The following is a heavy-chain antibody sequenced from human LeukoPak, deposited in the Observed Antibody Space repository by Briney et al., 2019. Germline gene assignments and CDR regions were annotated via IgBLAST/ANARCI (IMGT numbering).Heavy chain of an antibody. CDR1: GYSFTSYW. CDR2: IYPRDSDA. D-gene: IGHD6-13*01. CDR3: AKVGPSSSSDY. V-gene: IGHV5-51*01. Sequence: PGESLEISCKASGYSFTSYWIAWVRQMPGQGLEWMGVIYPRDSDAKYSPSFQGQVTISADKSINPAYLQWSSLKASDTAMYYCAKVGPSSSSDYWGQGTLVTVSS. J-gene: IGHJ4*02.